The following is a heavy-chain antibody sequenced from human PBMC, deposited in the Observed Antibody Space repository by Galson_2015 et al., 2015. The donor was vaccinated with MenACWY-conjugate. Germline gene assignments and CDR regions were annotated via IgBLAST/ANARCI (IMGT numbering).Heavy chain of an antibody. V-gene: IGHV4-39*07. J-gene: IGHJ4*02. CDR1: GGSIHSSSYY. CDR2: IYYSGSS. Sequence: LTCTVSGGSIHSSSYYWGWIRQPPGQGLEWIGSIYYSGSSFYNPSLRSRLTMSVDTAKNQFSLKLSSVTAADTAVYFCARVVPAALFDYWGQGTLVTVSS. D-gene: IGHD2-2*01. CDR3: ARVVPAALFDY.